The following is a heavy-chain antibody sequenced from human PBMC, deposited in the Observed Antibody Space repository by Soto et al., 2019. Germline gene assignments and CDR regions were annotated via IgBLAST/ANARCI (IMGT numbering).Heavy chain of an antibody. V-gene: IGHV1-8*02. Sequence: QVQLVQSGAEVKKPGASVKVSCKASGYSFSDYDINWVRQATGQGPEWMGWMNPQSGNTGYAQKFQDRVTMTRNTSINTAYMELSSLGSDDTAVYYCARDNRYNWNDEGWFDPWGQGTLVTVSS. D-gene: IGHD1-20*01. J-gene: IGHJ5*02. CDR2: MNPQSGNT. CDR1: GYSFSDYD. CDR3: ARDNRYNWNDEGWFDP.